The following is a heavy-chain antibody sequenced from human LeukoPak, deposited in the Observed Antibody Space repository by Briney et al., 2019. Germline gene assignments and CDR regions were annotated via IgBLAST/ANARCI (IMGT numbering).Heavy chain of an antibody. CDR3: ARLRRNSDRSDFFYFYDH. D-gene: IGHD3-22*01. CDR1: GFTFSGYS. J-gene: IGHJ4*02. CDR2: VNAVSSYI. V-gene: IGHV3-21*01. Sequence: GGSLRLSCAASGFTFSGYSMNWVRQAPGKGLEWVASVNAVSSYIYYADSMRGRFTISRDNAKNSLFLQMNSLRAEDTAVYYCARLRRNSDRSDFFYFYDHWGQGTLVTVSS.